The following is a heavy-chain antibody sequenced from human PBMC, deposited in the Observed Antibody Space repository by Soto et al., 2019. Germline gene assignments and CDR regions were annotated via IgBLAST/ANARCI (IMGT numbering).Heavy chain of an antibody. CDR3: AGLGMVAAHREFDP. V-gene: IGHV4-4*02. J-gene: IGHJ5*02. CDR1: SGTISSSNW. D-gene: IGHD2-15*01. Sequence: QVQLQESGPGLVKPSGTLSLTCAVSSGTISSSNWWTWVRKPPGKGLEWIGEINQSGSPNYNPSLRSRVTISVDKSKSQFFLKLSSLTAADTAIYYCAGLGMVAAHREFDPWGQGTLVTVSS. CDR2: INQSGSP.